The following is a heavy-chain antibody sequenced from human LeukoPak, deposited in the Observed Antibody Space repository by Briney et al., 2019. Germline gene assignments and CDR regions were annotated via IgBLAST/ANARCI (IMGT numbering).Heavy chain of an antibody. D-gene: IGHD1-26*01. V-gene: IGHV3-30*18. J-gene: IGHJ4*02. CDR3: AKGSGSYVY. Sequence: GRSLRLSCAASGFTFSSYGMHWVRQAPGKGLEWVAVISYDGSNKYYADSVQGRFTISRDNSKNTLYLQMNSLRAEDTAVYYCAKGSGSYVYWGQGTLVTVSS. CDR2: ISYDGSNK. CDR1: GFTFSSYG.